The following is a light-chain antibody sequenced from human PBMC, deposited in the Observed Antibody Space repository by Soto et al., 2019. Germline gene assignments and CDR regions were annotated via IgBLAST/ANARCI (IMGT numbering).Light chain of an antibody. J-gene: IGKJ1*01. CDR2: VAS. Sequence: EIVLTQSPATLSVSPGERATLSCRPSQSVSSNLAWYQQKPGQAPRLLIYVASTRATGVPARFSGSGSGREFTLTISSLQSEDFAVYYCQQYNNWPRGTFGQGTKVDIK. V-gene: IGKV3-15*01. CDR3: QQYNNWPRGT. CDR1: QSVSSN.